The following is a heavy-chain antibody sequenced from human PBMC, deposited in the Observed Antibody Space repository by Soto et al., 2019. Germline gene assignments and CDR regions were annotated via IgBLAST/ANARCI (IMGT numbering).Heavy chain of an antibody. J-gene: IGHJ4*02. CDR1: GRSISSGGYY. CDR3: ARVIPAAGSGYGGH. CDR2: IYYSGST. D-gene: IGHD6-13*01. V-gene: IGHV4-31*03. Sequence: QVQLQETGPGLVKPSQTLSLTCTVSGRSISSGGYYWSWIRQHPGKGLGWIGYIYYSGSTYYNPSLRSRGTISVDTSNNQSSLKLRSVPAAVTAVYYWARVIPAAGSGYGGHWGQGTLVTVPS.